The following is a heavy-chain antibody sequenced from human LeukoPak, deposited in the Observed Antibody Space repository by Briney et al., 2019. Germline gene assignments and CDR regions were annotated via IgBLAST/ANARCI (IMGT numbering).Heavy chain of an antibody. CDR2: ISLNSGDS. CDR3: VRAGGGLHFDY. V-gene: IGHV1-2*02. CDR1: GYTFTDYY. J-gene: IGHJ4*02. D-gene: IGHD3-16*01. Sequence: AAVKLTFTSSGYTFTDYYMHRVRQAPGQGLEWMGWISLNSGDSNYPQKFQGRVTLTRDSSISTAYMELTRLRSDDTAVYYCVRAGGGLHFDYWGQG.